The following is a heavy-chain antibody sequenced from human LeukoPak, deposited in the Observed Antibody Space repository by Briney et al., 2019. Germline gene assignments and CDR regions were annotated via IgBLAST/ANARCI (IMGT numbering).Heavy chain of an antibody. Sequence: GGSLRLSCAASGFTFSSYAMHWVRQAPGKGLEWAAVISYDGSNKYYADSVKGRFTISRDNSKNTLYLQMNSLRTEDTAVYYCAKLLSYADRDYWGQGTLVTVSS. V-gene: IGHV3-30*04. CDR1: GFTFSSYA. CDR3: AKLLSYADRDY. J-gene: IGHJ4*02. D-gene: IGHD4-17*01. CDR2: ISYDGSNK.